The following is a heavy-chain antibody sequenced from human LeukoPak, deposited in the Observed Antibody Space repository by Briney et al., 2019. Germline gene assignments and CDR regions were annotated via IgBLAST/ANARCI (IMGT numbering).Heavy chain of an antibody. D-gene: IGHD3-10*01. CDR3: ARGRGMRFGTWGYYYYMDV. CDR2: IYHSGRT. V-gene: IGHV4-59*01. CDR1: GGSISSYY. Sequence: SETLSLTCTVSGGSISSYYWSWIRQPPGKGLEWIGSIYHSGRTFYNPSLKSRVTISVDTSKNQFSLKLSSVTAADTAVYYCARGRGMRFGTWGYYYYMDVWGKGTTVTISS. J-gene: IGHJ6*03.